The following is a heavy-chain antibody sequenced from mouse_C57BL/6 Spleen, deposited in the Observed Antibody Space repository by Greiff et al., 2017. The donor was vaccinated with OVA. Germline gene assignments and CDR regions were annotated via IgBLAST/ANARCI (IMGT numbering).Heavy chain of an antibody. CDR2: ISNGGGST. CDR1: GFTFSDYY. D-gene: IGHD1-1*01. Sequence: EVHLVESGGGLVQPGGSLKLSCAASGFTFSDYYMYWVRQTPEKRLEWVAYISNGGGSTYYPDTVKGRFTISRDNAKNTLYLQMSRLKSEDTAMYYCARGGSSYHYFDYWGQGTTLTVSS. V-gene: IGHV5-12*01. J-gene: IGHJ2*01. CDR3: ARGGSSYHYFDY.